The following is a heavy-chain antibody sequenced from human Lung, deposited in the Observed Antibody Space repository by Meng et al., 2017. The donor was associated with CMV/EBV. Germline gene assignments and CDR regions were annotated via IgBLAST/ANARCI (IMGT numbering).Heavy chain of an antibody. Sequence: GGSLRLSCVASGFSFSKHWMSWVRQAPGKGLEYLANINLYGSEKYYMDSVKGRFTISRDNAKNSLFLQMNSLRAEDTAVYYCVTDQDRLGGIWGQGTMVPFSS. V-gene: IGHV3-7*01. CDR1: GFSFSKHW. J-gene: IGHJ3*02. CDR3: VTDQDRLGGI. D-gene: IGHD5-12*01. CDR2: INLYGSEK.